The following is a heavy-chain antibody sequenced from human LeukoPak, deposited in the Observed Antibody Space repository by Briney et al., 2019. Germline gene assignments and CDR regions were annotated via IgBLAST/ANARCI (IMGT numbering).Heavy chain of an antibody. CDR3: ARVRVDGLSSWSYYYYYYMDV. J-gene: IGHJ6*03. V-gene: IGHV7-4-1*02. CDR2: INTNTGNP. CDR1: GYTFTSYA. Sequence: ASVKVSCKASGYTFTSYAMNWVRQAPGQGLEWMGWINTNTGNPTYAQGFTGRFVFSLDTSVSTAYLQISSLKAEDTAVYYCARVRVDGLSSWSYYYYYYMDVWGKGTTVTVSS. D-gene: IGHD6-13*01.